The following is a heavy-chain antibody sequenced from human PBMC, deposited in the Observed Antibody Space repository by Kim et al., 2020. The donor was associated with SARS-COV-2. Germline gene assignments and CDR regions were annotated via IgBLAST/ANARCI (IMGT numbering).Heavy chain of an antibody. J-gene: IGHJ4*02. CDR2: IIPIFGTA. CDR3: ARDPGAEYYFDY. Sequence: SVKVSCKASGGTFSSYAISWVRQAPGQGLEWMGGIIPIFGTANYAQKFQGRVTITADESTSTAYMELSSLRSEDTAVYYCARDPGAEYYFDYWGQGTLVTVSS. V-gene: IGHV1-69*13. CDR1: GGTFSSYA. D-gene: IGHD4-17*01.